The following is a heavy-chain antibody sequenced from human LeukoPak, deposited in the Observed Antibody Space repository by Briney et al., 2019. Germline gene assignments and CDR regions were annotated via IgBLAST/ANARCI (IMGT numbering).Heavy chain of an antibody. CDR1: GYTFTSYD. J-gene: IGHJ4*02. V-gene: IGHV1-8*03. D-gene: IGHD6-19*01. CDR2: MNPNSGNT. CDR3: ARDLGYSSGWYKGY. Sequence: ASVKVSCKASGYTFTSYDINWVRQAPGQGLEWMGWMNPNSGNTGYAQKFQGRVTITRNTSISTAYMELSSLRSEDTAVYYCARDLGYSSGWYKGYWGQGTLVTVSS.